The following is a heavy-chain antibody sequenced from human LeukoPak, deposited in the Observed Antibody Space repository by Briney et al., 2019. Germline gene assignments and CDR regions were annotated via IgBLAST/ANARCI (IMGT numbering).Heavy chain of an antibody. Sequence: GGSLRLSCAASGFPFSSYAMSWVRQAPGKGLEWVSAISGSGGSTYYADSVKGRFTISRDNSKNTLYLQMNSLRAEDTAVYYCAKDPGVLLWFGELSIWGQGTLVTVSS. CDR3: AKDPGVLLWFGELSI. D-gene: IGHD3-10*01. V-gene: IGHV3-23*01. CDR2: ISGSGGST. J-gene: IGHJ4*02. CDR1: GFPFSSYA.